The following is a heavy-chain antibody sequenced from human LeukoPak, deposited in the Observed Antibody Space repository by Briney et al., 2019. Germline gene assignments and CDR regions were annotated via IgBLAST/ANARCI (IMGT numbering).Heavy chain of an antibody. CDR3: ARDSGIWYFDL. CDR2: ISSSSSTI. J-gene: IGHJ2*01. V-gene: IGHV3-48*01. Sequence: PGGSLRLSCAASGFTFSSYSMNWVRQVPGKGLEWVSYISSSSSTIYYADSVKGRFTISRDNAKNSLYLQMNSLRAADTAVYYCARDSGIWYFDLWGRGTLVTVSS. CDR1: GFTFSSYS. D-gene: IGHD1-14*01.